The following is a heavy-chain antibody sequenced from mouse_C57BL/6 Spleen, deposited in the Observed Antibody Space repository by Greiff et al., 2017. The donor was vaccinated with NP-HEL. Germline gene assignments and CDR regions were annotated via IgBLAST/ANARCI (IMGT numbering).Heavy chain of an antibody. D-gene: IGHD1-1*01. CDR2: ISSGGSYT. Sequence: EVMLVESGGDLVKPGGSLKLSCAASGFTFSSYGMSWVRQTPDKRLEWVATISSGGSYTYYPDSVKGRFTISRDNAKNTLYLQMSSLKSEDTAMYYCARSTTVSYYFDYWGQGTTLTVSS. CDR1: GFTFSSYG. CDR3: ARSTTVSYYFDY. J-gene: IGHJ2*01. V-gene: IGHV5-6*02.